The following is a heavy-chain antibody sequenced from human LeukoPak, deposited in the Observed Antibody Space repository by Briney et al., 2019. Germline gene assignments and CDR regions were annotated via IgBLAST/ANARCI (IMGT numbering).Heavy chain of an antibody. D-gene: IGHD1-26*01. J-gene: IGHJ6*02. V-gene: IGHV4-4*02. Sequence: PSETLSLTCAVSGVSISSGGYSWSWVRQAPGKGLEWIGEIHHGGSTNYNPSLKSRVTISIDKSKNQFSLKMSSVTAADTAVYYCARSRDTTNYYGMDVWGQGTTVTVSS. CDR3: ARSRDTTNYYGMDV. CDR2: IHHGGST. CDR1: GVSISSGGYS.